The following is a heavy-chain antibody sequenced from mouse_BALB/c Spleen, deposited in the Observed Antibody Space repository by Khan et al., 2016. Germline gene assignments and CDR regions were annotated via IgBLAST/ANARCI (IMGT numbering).Heavy chain of an antibody. J-gene: IGHJ4*01. CDR1: GYTFTNYG. CDR2: INTNTGAP. CDR3: ERWYGNDALDY. D-gene: IGHD2-10*02. V-gene: IGHV9-3*02. Sequence: QIQLVQSGPELKKPGETVKISCKASGYTFTNYGVHWVKQAPGKGLKWMGWINTNTGAPTYAEEFKGRFAFSLETSASTAFLQLDNLKNEDTATEFCERWYGNDALDYWGQGTSVTVS.